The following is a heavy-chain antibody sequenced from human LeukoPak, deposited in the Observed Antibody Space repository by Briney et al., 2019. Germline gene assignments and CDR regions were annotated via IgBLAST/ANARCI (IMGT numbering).Heavy chain of an antibody. CDR2: IYYSGTT. CDR3: ARISSGRPYYFDY. Sequence: SPSETLSLTCTVSGGSINSYYWTWIRQPPGKGLEWIGYIYYSGTTNYNSSLKSRVTISIDTSKNQFSLRLSSVTAADTAVYYCARISSGRPYYFDYWGQGTLVTVSS. V-gene: IGHV4-59*01. CDR1: GGSINSYY. D-gene: IGHD6-19*01. J-gene: IGHJ4*02.